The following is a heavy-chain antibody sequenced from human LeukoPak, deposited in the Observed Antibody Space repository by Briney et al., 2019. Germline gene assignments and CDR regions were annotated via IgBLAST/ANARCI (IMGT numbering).Heavy chain of an antibody. J-gene: IGHJ4*02. CDR3: ARGPVVGATLSPYLDY. V-gene: IGHV3-53*01. CDR2: IYSGGST. CDR1: GFTVSSNY. Sequence: GGSLRLSCAASGFTVSSNYMSWVRQAPGKGLEWVSVIYSGGSTYNADSVRGRFTTSRDNSKNTLYLQMNSLRAEDTAVYYCARGPVVGATLSPYLDYWGQGTLVTVSS. D-gene: IGHD1-26*01.